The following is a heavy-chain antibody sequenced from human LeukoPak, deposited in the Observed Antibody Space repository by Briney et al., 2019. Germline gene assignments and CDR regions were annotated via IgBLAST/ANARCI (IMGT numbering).Heavy chain of an antibody. CDR1: GFTVSSYW. J-gene: IGHJ4*02. Sequence: GGSLRLSCAASGFTVSSYWMSWVRQAPGKGLEWVANVKQDGSEKYYVDSVKGRFTISRDNAKNSLYLQMNSLRAEDTAVYYCATDVVVIPGRGPNDYWGQGTLVTVSS. CDR2: VKQDGSEK. D-gene: IGHD2-2*01. CDR3: ATDVVVIPGRGPNDY. V-gene: IGHV3-7*03.